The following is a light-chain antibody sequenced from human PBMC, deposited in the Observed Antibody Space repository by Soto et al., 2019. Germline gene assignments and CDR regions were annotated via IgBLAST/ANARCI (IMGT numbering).Light chain of an antibody. CDR3: QHYTLYSGP. CDR1: QDISTY. J-gene: IGKJ5*01. CDR2: GAS. Sequence: RLTQSPSSLSASVGDTVTISCRASQDISTYLAWYQQKPGKAPTLLIFGASSPHNGVPFRFAGSGSGSEFTLTINRLQPDDFATYFCQHYTLYSGPFGQGTRV. V-gene: IGKV1-5*01.